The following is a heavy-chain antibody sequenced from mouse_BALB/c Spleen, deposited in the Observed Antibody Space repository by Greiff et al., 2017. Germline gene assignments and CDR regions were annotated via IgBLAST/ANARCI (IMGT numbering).Heavy chain of an antibody. CDR1: GFSLTSYG. Sequence: VKLMESGPGLVQPSQSLSITCTVSGFSLTSYGVHWVRQSPGKGLEWLGVIWSGGSTDYNAAFISRLSISKDNSKSQVFFKMNSLQANDTAIYYCASHRYDEDYYAMDYWGQGTSVTVSS. D-gene: IGHD2-14*01. CDR2: IWSGGST. J-gene: IGHJ4*01. V-gene: IGHV2-2*02. CDR3: ASHRYDEDYYAMDY.